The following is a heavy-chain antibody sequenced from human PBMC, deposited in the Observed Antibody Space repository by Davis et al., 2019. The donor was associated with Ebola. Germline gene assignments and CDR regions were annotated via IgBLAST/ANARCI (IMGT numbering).Heavy chain of an antibody. Sequence: SLKISCVASGFSFADHAVHWVRQAPGKGLEWVSGINWNSGSIGYAESVQGRFTISRDNAKTSLFLQMNSLRVEDTAVYYCARDGTANYGMDVWGKGTTVTVSS. CDR2: INWNSGSI. D-gene: IGHD5-18*01. V-gene: IGHV3-9*01. J-gene: IGHJ6*04. CDR3: ARDGTANYGMDV. CDR1: GFSFADHA.